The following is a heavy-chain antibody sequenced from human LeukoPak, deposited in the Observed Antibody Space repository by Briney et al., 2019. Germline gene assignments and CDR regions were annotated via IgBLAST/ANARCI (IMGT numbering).Heavy chain of an antibody. Sequence: SETLSLTCAVYGGSFSGYYWSWIRQPPGKGLEWIGYIYYSGSTNYNPSLKSRVTISVDTSKNQFSLKLSSVTAADTAVYYCARAPRGGATRSWFDPWGQGTLVTVSS. D-gene: IGHD1-26*01. J-gene: IGHJ5*02. CDR1: GGSFSGYY. CDR2: IYYSGST. CDR3: ARAPRGGATRSWFDP. V-gene: IGHV4-59*08.